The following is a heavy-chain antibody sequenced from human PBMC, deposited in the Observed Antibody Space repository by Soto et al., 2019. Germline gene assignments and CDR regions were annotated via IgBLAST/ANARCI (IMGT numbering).Heavy chain of an antibody. V-gene: IGHV5-51*01. CDR1: GYIFTSYW. J-gene: IGHJ6*02. D-gene: IGHD3-22*01. CDR2: IYPGDSDT. Sequence: PGESLKISCKGSGYIFTSYWIGWVRQMPGKGLEWMGIIYPGDSDTRYSPSFQGQVTISADKSISTAYLQWSSLKASDTAMYYCERGAQVITWESYYYGMDVWAKGPRSPSP. CDR3: ERGAQVITWESYYYGMDV.